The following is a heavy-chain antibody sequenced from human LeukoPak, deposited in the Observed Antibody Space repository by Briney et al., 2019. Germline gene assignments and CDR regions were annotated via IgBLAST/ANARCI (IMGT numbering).Heavy chain of an antibody. Sequence: SVKVSCKASGGTFSSYAISWVRQAPGQGLEWMGGIIPIFGTTNYAQKFQGRVTITADGSTSTAYMELSSLRSEDTAVYYCARGVYYDFWSGYSTGWFDPWGQGTLVTVSS. D-gene: IGHD3-3*01. V-gene: IGHV1-69*01. J-gene: IGHJ5*02. CDR1: GGTFSSYA. CDR3: ARGVYYDFWSGYSTGWFDP. CDR2: IIPIFGTT.